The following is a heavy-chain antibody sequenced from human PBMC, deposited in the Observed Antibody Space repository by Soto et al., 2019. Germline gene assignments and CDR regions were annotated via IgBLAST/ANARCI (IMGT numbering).Heavy chain of an antibody. CDR3: ATGLVSATFAPYAMEV. CDR2: ISYDGSKS. V-gene: IGHV3-30*03. J-gene: IGHJ6*02. D-gene: IGHD6-6*01. CDR1: GFPFNNYA. Sequence: QVQLVESGGGVVQPGTSLRLSCAASGFPFNNYAMHWVRQRPGKGLDWVAVISYDGSKSYYSDSVKGRFTVTRDRSNKKLSLTMNSMRVEDTAVYYCATGLVSATFAPYAMEVWGQGTKVTVSS.